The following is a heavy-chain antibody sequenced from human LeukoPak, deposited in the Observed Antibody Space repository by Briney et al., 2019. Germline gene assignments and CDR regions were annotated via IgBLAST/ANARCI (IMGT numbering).Heavy chain of an antibody. CDR3: ATDGGSGPFYRYFRN. J-gene: IGHJ1*01. V-gene: IGHV3-30*02. CDR2: RHYNGITE. D-gene: IGHD2/OR15-2a*01. CDR1: GFTFSSLG. Sequence: PGGSLRLSCEASGFTFSSLGTHWVRQTPGKGLEWVAFRHYNGITENYADSVKGRFTVSRDNSKNTFYLQMNSLKVEDTAMYYCATDGGSGPFYRYFRNLGQGTLVTVSS.